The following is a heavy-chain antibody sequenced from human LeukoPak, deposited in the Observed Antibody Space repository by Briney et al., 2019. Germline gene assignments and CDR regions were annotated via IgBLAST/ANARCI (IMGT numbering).Heavy chain of an antibody. J-gene: IGHJ4*02. D-gene: IGHD3-10*01. CDR2: IKSKTDGGTT. V-gene: IGHV3-15*01. Sequence: GGSLRLSCAASGFTFSNAWMSWVRQAPGKGLEWVGRIKSKTDGGTTDYAAPVKGRFTISRDDSKNTLYLQMNSLKTEDTAVYYCTTGAYREGSGTYFDYWGQGTLVTVSS. CDR1: GFTFSNAW. CDR3: TTGAYREGSGTYFDY.